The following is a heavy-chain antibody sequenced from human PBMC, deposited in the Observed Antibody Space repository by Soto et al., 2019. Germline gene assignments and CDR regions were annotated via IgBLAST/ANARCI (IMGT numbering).Heavy chain of an antibody. CDR3: ARGGKYGVFYYFDY. Sequence: AAVKVCCDASGDTFSNDDINWVRQAPGQGLEWMGRMTPNSGDTDHAQKFQGRLTLTRDTSISTAYMELSSLRSEDTAVYYCARGGKYGVFYYFDYWGQGALVPVSP. D-gene: IGHD2-8*01. J-gene: IGHJ4*02. CDR1: GDTFSNDD. V-gene: IGHV1-8*01. CDR2: MTPNSGDT.